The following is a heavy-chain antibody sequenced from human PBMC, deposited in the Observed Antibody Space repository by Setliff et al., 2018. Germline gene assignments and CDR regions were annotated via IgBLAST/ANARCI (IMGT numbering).Heavy chain of an antibody. CDR2: IIPIFGTA. Sequence: SVKVSCKASGGTFSSYAISWVRQAPGQGLGWMGGIIPIFGTANYAQKFQGRVTITADESTSTAYMALSSLRSEDTAVYYCARGYSYGYDSGYYFDYWGQGTLVTVSS. CDR3: ARGYSYGYDSGYYFDY. D-gene: IGHD5-18*01. V-gene: IGHV1-69*13. J-gene: IGHJ4*02. CDR1: GGTFSSYA.